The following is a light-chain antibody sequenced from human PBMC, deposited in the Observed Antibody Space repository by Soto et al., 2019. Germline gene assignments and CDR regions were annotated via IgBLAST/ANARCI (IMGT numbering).Light chain of an antibody. J-gene: IGLJ1*01. CDR2: DVS. Sequence: QSALTQPRSVSGSPGQSVTISCIGTSSDVGGYNYVSWYQQHPGKAPKLMIYDVSERPSGVPDRFSASKSANTASLTISGLQAEDEADYYCCSYAGSYTYVFGTGTKVTVL. CDR1: SSDVGGYNY. V-gene: IGLV2-11*01. CDR3: CSYAGSYTYV.